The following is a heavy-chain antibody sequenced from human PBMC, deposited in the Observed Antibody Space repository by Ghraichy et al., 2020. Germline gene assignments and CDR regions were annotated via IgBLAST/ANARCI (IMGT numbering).Heavy chain of an antibody. Sequence: GGSLRLSCAASGFTLSNYNINWVRQAPGKGLEWVSFISGSGNTIYYADSVKGRITISRDNAKNSLYLQMNSLRDEDTAIYYCARETHYMDVWGKGTTVTVSS. CDR3: ARETHYMDV. CDR2: ISGSGNTI. V-gene: IGHV3-48*02. CDR1: GFTLSNYN. J-gene: IGHJ6*03.